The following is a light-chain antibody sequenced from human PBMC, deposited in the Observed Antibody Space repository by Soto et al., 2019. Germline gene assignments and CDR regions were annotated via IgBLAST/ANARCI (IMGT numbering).Light chain of an antibody. Sequence: EIVMTQSPATLSVSPGERATLSCRASQSVSSNLAWYQQKPGQAPRLLIYGASTRVTGIPARFSGSGSGTDFPLTISSLQSAAFAVYYCQQYNNWPRAFGPGTKVDIK. CDR1: QSVSSN. CDR3: QQYNNWPRA. CDR2: GAS. J-gene: IGKJ3*01. V-gene: IGKV3-15*01.